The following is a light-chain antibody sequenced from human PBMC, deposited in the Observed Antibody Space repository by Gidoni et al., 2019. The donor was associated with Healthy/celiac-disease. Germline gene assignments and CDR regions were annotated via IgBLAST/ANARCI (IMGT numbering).Light chain of an antibody. CDR3: QQYGSSRT. V-gene: IGKV3-20*01. CDR2: GAS. J-gene: IGKJ1*01. Sequence: DMVSTQSPGTLSLSPGERATLSCRASQSVSSSYLAWYQQKPGTAPRLLIYGASSRATGLPDRFSGSGSGTDFTLTISILEPEDFAVYYCQQYGSSRTFGQGTKVEIK. CDR1: QSVSSSY.